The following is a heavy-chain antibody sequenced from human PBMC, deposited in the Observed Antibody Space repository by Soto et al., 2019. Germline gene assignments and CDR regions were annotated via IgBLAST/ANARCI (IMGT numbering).Heavy chain of an antibody. J-gene: IGHJ3*02. CDR2: IYSGGST. CDR3: ARYFDTFDM. Sequence: GSLRLSCAASGFTVNTNYMNWVRQAPGKGLEWVSVIYSGGSTNYADSVRGRFTISRDNSKNTLYLQMNSLRAEDTAMYYCARYFDTFDMWGQGTMVTVSS. CDR1: GFTVNTNY. V-gene: IGHV3-53*01.